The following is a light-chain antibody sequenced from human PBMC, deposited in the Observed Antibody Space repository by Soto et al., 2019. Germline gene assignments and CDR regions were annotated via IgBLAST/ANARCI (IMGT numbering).Light chain of an antibody. CDR2: RNN. CDR1: SSNIGSNY. Sequence: QSVLTQPPSASGTPGQRVTISCSGSSSNIGSNYVYWYQHLTGTAPKLLIYRNNQRPSGVPDRFSGSKSGTSASLAISGLRSEDEADYYCATWDDSLSNYVFGTGTNVTVL. CDR3: ATWDDSLSNYV. J-gene: IGLJ1*01. V-gene: IGLV1-47*01.